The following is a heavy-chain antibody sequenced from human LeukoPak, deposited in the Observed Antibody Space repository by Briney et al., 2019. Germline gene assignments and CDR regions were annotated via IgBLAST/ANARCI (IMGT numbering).Heavy chain of an antibody. Sequence: PGGSLRLSCAAPGFTFSSYSMNWVRQAQGQGLVWVARITSDGTTTSYAGSVKGRFTVSRDNAKNTLYLQMNSLRAEDTAVYYCARDWYHAIDYWGQGTLVTVSS. CDR3: ARDWYHAIDY. J-gene: IGHJ4*02. V-gene: IGHV3-74*03. D-gene: IGHD2-2*01. CDR1: GFTFSSYS. CDR2: ITSDGTTT.